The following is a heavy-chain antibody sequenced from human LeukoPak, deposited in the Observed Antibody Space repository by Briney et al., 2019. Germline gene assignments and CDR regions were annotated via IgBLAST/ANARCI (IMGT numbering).Heavy chain of an antibody. Sequence: SETLSLTCTVSGGSISSSSYYWGWIRQPPGKGLEWIGSIYYSGSTYYNPSIKSRVTISVDTSKNQFSLKLSSVTAADTAVYYCARRQLEKIAVADWFDPWGQGTLVTVSS. V-gene: IGHV4-39*01. D-gene: IGHD6-19*01. CDR3: ARRQLEKIAVADWFDP. J-gene: IGHJ5*02. CDR1: GGSISSSSYY. CDR2: IYYSGST.